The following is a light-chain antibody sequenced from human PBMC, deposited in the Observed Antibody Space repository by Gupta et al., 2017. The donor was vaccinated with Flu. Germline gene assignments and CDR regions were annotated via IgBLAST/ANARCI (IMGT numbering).Light chain of an antibody. J-gene: IGKJ2*01. CDR2: GAS. CDR3: QHYRSWPPAFT. V-gene: IGKV3-15*01. CDR1: QSVVSN. Sequence: EIVMTPSPATLSASPGERATLSCRANQSVVSNLAWYQQKPAQAPRLLMYGASTRATGIPARFSGSGSGTEFTLTISSLQSEDFAVYYCQHYRSWPPAFTFGQGTKLEIK.